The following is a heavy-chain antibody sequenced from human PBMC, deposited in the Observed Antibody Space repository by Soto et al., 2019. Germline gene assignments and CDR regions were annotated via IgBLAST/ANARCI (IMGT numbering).Heavy chain of an antibody. V-gene: IGHV1-46*01. J-gene: IGHJ3*02. D-gene: IGHD3-22*01. CDR1: GYTFTSYY. Sequence: ASVKVSCKASGYTFTSYYMHWVRQAPGQGLEWMGIINPSGGSTSYAQKFQGRVTMTGDTSTSTVYMELSSLRSEDTAVYYCARDRRWVGGYYYDSSGYYDAFDIWGQGTMVTVSS. CDR2: INPSGGST. CDR3: ARDRRWVGGYYYDSSGYYDAFDI.